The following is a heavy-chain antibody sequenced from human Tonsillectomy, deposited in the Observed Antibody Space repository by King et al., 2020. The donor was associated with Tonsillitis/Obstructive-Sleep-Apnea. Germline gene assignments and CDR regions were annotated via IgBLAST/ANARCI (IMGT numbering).Heavy chain of an antibody. V-gene: IGHV1-69*10. J-gene: IGHJ6*02. CDR3: ARSRAYDSHYYYSGMDV. CDR2: IIPYLGVA. Sequence: QLVQSGAEVKKPGSSVKVSCRDSEGTFSGYAITWVRQAPGQGLEWMGGIIPYLGVANYAQKFQGRVTITAEKYTTTAYMELSSLRSEDTAVYYCARSRAYDSHYYYSGMDVWGQGTTVTVSS. D-gene: IGHD5-12*01. CDR1: EGTFSGYA.